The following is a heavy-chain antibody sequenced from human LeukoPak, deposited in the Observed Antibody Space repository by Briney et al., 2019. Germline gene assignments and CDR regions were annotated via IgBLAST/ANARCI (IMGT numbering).Heavy chain of an antibody. D-gene: IGHD1-7*01. V-gene: IGHV3-48*03. CDR3: ARGGWNFFLNL. CDR2: ISSSGTPI. Sequence: GGSLRLSCAASGFTFSTYEMNWVRQAPGKGLEWVSYISSSGTPIYYTDSVKGRFTISRDNAKNSLYLQMNSLRAEDTAVYYCARGGWNFFLNLWGQGTLATVSS. J-gene: IGHJ4*02. CDR1: GFTFSTYE.